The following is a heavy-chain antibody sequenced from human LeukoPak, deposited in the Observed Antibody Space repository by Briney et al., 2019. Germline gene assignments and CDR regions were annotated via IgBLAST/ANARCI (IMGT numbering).Heavy chain of an antibody. J-gene: IGHJ4*02. CDR1: GGSISSHY. D-gene: IGHD1-26*01. CDR2: IYYSGST. CDR3: ARGRVGAPNNFDY. V-gene: IGHV4-59*11. Sequence: PSETLSLTCTVSGGSISSHYWSWIRQPPGKGLEGIGYIYYSGSTNYNPSLKSRVTISVDTSKNQFSLKLSSVTAADTAVYYCARGRVGAPNNFDYWGQGTLVTVSS.